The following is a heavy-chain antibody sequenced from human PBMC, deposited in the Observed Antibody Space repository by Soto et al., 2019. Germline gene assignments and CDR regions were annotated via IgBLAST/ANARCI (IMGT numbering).Heavy chain of an antibody. Sequence: EVQLVESGGGLVQPGGSLRLSCAASGFTFSSYSMNWVRQAPGKGLEWVSYISSSSSTIYYADSVKGRFTISRDNAKNSLYLQMNSLRDEDTAVYYCARVMYYYDSSGWAYWGQGTLVTVSS. D-gene: IGHD3-22*01. J-gene: IGHJ4*02. CDR2: ISSSSSTI. CDR1: GFTFSSYS. CDR3: ARVMYYYDSSGWAY. V-gene: IGHV3-48*02.